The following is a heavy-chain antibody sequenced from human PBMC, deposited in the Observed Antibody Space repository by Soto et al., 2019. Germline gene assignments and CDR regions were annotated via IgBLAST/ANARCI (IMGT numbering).Heavy chain of an antibody. J-gene: IGHJ4*02. V-gene: IGHV1-2*04. D-gene: IGHD6-19*01. CDR2: INPNRGGS. CDR1: GYTFTGYY. Sequence: GASVKVSCQASGYTFTGYYMHWVRQAPGQGLEWMGWINPNRGGSNCAQKFQGWVTMTRDTSISTAYMELSRLRSDDTAVYYCARTADSSIAVAGYSDYRDQGTLVTVSS. CDR3: ARTADSSIAVAGYSDY.